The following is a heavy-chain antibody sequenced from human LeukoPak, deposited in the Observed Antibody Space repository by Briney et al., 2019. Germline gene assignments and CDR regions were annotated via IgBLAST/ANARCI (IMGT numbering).Heavy chain of an antibody. CDR3: ARGGDYDAFDI. Sequence: ASVKVSCKASGYTFTGSYMHWVPQAPGQGLEWMGRINPNSGGTNYAQKFQGRVTMTRDTSISTAYMELSGLRADDTAVYYCARGGDYDAFDIWGQGTMVTVSS. CDR1: GYTFTGSY. J-gene: IGHJ3*02. D-gene: IGHD4-17*01. V-gene: IGHV1-2*06. CDR2: INPNSGGT.